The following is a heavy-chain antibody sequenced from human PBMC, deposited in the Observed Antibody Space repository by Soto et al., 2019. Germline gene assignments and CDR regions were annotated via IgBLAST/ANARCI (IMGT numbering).Heavy chain of an antibody. J-gene: IGHJ6*02. V-gene: IGHV5-51*01. D-gene: IGHD2-21*02. CDR3: ARRSYCDGDCTRRPYDYYGMDV. CDR1: GYSFTSYW. CDR2: IYPGDSET. Sequence: EVQLVQSGAEVKKPGESLKISCKGSGYSFTSYWIVWVRQMPGKGLEWMGYIYPGDSETRYSPSLQGQVTMSADKSTSTAYLQWSSLKASHTAMYYCARRSYCDGDCTRRPYDYYGMDVWGQGTTVTVSS.